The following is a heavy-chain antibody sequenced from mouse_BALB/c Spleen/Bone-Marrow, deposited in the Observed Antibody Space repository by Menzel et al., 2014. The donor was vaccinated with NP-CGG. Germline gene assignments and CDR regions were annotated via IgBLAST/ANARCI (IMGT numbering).Heavy chain of an antibody. CDR3: ARDYYGNFPFDC. V-gene: IGHV1S50*01. CDR2: IYPGNVNT. Sequence: PGQGLEWIGWIYPGNVNTKYNEKFKGKATLTADESSSTAYMQLSSLTSEDSAVYFCARDYYGNFPFDCWGQGTTLTVSS. D-gene: IGHD2-1*01. J-gene: IGHJ2*01.